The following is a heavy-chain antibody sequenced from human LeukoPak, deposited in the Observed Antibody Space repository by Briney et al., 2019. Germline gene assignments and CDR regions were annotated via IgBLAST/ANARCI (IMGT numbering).Heavy chain of an antibody. Sequence: GGSRRLSCAASGFTFSSYGMHWVRQAPGKGLEWVAVIWYDGSNKYYADSVKGRFTISRDNSKNTLYLQMNSLRAEDTAVYYCAREVSDWRYFDYWGQGTLVTVSS. CDR1: GFTFSSYG. V-gene: IGHV3-33*01. D-gene: IGHD3/OR15-3a*01. CDR2: IWYDGSNK. J-gene: IGHJ4*02. CDR3: AREVSDWRYFDY.